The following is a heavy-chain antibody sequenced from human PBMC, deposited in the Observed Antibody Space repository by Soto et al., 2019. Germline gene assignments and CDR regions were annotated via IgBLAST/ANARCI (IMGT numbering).Heavy chain of an antibody. CDR1: GGXFSGYY. CDR2: INHSGST. V-gene: IGHV4-34*01. Sequence: SETLSLTCAVYGGXFSGYYWSWIRQPPGKGLEWIGEINHSGSTNYNPSLKSRVTISVDTSKNQFSLKLSSVTAADTAVYYCARAPLDSSGLSDYWGQGTLVTVSS. CDR3: ARAPLDSSGLSDY. D-gene: IGHD3-22*01. J-gene: IGHJ4*02.